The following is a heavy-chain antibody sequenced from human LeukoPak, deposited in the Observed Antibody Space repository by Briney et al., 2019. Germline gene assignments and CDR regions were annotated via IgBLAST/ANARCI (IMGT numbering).Heavy chain of an antibody. J-gene: IGHJ6*03. CDR3: ARDPHYYYDSSGYYYYYYYMDV. V-gene: IGHV1-46*01. CDR1: GYTFTGYY. D-gene: IGHD3-22*01. Sequence: ASVKVSCKASGYTFTGYYMHWVRQAPGQGLEWMGIINPSGGSTSYAQKFQGRVTMTRDTSTSTVYMALSSLRSEDTAVYYCARDPHYYYDSSGYYYYYYYMDVWGKGTTVTISS. CDR2: INPSGGST.